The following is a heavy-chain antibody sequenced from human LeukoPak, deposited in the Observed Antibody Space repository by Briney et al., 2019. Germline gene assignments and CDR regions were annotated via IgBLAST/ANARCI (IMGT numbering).Heavy chain of an antibody. CDR1: GFTFSSYW. V-gene: IGHV4-39*07. CDR2: IYYSGST. Sequence: PGGSLRLSCAASGFTFSSYWMSWIRQPPGKGLEWIGSIYYSGSTYYNPSLKSRVTISVDTSKNQFSLKLSSVTAADTAVYYCARGPVLLWFGELSDAFDIWGQGTMVTVSS. CDR3: ARGPVLLWFGELSDAFDI. J-gene: IGHJ3*02. D-gene: IGHD3-10*01.